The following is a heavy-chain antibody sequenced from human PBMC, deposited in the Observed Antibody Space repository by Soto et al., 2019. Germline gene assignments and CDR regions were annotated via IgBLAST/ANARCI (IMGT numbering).Heavy chain of an antibody. D-gene: IGHD2-2*01. V-gene: IGHV3-74*01. CDR3: ARGQYCSSTSCYVSSYYYYYMDV. Sequence: GGSLRLSCAASGFTFSSYWMHWVRQAPGKGLVWVSRINSDGSSTSYADSVKGRFTISRDNAKNTLYLQMNSLRAEDTAVYYCARGQYCSSTSCYVSSYYYYYMDVWGKGTTVTVSS. CDR1: GFTFSSYW. CDR2: INSDGSST. J-gene: IGHJ6*03.